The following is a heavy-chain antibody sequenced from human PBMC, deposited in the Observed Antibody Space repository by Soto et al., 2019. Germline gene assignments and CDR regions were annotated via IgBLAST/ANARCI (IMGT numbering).Heavy chain of an antibody. CDR3: AKSALGYCSGGSCYPPHYFDY. V-gene: IGHV3-23*01. D-gene: IGHD2-15*01. Sequence: EVHLLDSGGGLVQPGGSLRLSCAASGFTFSNYAMSWVRQAPGKGLEWVSGVGGSGDSTYYADSVKGRFTISRDNSKDTLYLQMNSLRAEDTAVYYSAKSALGYCSGGSCYPPHYFDYWGQGTLVTVSS. J-gene: IGHJ4*02. CDR1: GFTFSNYA. CDR2: VGGSGDST.